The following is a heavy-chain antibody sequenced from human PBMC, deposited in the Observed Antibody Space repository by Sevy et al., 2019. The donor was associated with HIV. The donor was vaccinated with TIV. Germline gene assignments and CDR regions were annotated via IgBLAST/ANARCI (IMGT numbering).Heavy chain of an antibody. CDR2: IYFTGNT. Sequence: SETPSLTCSVSGGSISSYFWTWVRQSPGKGLEWIGNIYFTGNTDYSPSLKSRVTLSLDTSKSQFSLTLKSVTAADTAIYFCVRDSTTRPRVLDYWGQGTLVTVSS. CDR3: VRDSTTRPRVLDY. D-gene: IGHD1-1*01. V-gene: IGHV4-59*01. J-gene: IGHJ4*02. CDR1: GGSISSYF.